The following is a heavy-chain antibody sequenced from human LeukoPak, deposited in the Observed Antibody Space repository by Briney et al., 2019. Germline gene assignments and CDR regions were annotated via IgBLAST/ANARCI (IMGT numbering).Heavy chain of an antibody. CDR1: GFTFSSYA. Sequence: GGSLRLSCAASGFTFSSYAMHWVRQAPGEGLEWVAVISYDGSNKYYADSVKGRFTISRDNSKNTLYLQMNSLRAEDTAVYYCARDADGTTYNYYYYGMDVWGQGTTVTVSS. J-gene: IGHJ6*02. D-gene: IGHD1-1*01. V-gene: IGHV3-30-3*01. CDR3: ARDADGTTYNYYYYGMDV. CDR2: ISYDGSNK.